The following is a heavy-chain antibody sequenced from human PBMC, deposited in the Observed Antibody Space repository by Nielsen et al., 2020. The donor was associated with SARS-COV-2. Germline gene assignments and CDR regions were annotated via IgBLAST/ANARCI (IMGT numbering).Heavy chain of an antibody. CDR1: GFTFSSYA. CDR2: ISSNGGST. V-gene: IGHV3-64*01. Sequence: GGSLRLSCAASGFTFSSYAMHWVRQAPGKGLEYVSAISSNGGSTYYANSVKGRFTISRDNSKNTLYLQMGSLRAEDMAVYYCARAEVYGGNTPFDYWGQGPRSPSPQ. CDR3: ARAEVYGGNTPFDY. D-gene: IGHD4-23*01. J-gene: IGHJ4*02.